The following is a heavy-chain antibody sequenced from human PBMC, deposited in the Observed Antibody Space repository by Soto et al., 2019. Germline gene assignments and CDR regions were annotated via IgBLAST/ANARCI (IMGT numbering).Heavy chain of an antibody. CDR2: IYYSGST. D-gene: IGHD6-6*01. Sequence: PSETLSLTCTVSGGSVSSGSYYWSWIRQPPGKGLEWIGYIYYSGSTNYNPSLKSRVTISVDTSKNQFSLKLSSVTAADTAVYYCARASIAARGYYYYGMDVWGQGTTVTVSS. J-gene: IGHJ6*02. CDR1: GGSVSSGSYY. V-gene: IGHV4-61*01. CDR3: ARASIAARGYYYYGMDV.